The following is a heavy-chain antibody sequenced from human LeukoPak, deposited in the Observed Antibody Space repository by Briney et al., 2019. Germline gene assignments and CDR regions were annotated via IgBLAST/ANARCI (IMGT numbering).Heavy chain of an antibody. Sequence: GPSVRVSCKASGGTFSSYTISCVRQAHGQGVEWMGGIIPIFGTPNYPQKFQGKVTITADESTSTAYMELSSLRSEDTVVYYCATLYYHDSSGYCRNGGQGTLVTVPS. CDR2: IIPIFGTP. D-gene: IGHD3-22*01. V-gene: IGHV1-69*01. CDR1: GGTFSSYT. J-gene: IGHJ4*02. CDR3: ATLYYHDSSGYCRN.